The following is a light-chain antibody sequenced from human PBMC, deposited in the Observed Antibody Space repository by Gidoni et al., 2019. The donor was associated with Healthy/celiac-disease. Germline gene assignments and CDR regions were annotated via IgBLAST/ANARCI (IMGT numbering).Light chain of an antibody. CDR1: KLGDKY. CDR3: QAWDSSTACVV. CDR2: QDS. V-gene: IGLV3-1*01. Sequence: SYELTQPPSVSVSPGQTASITCSGGKLGDKYACWYRQKPGKSPVLVIYQDSKRPSGIPERFSGSNSGNTATLTISGTHAMDEADYYCQAWDSSTACVVFGGGTKLTVL. J-gene: IGLJ2*01.